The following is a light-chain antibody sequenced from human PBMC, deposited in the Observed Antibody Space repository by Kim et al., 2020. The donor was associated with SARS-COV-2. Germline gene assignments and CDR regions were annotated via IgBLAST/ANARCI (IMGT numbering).Light chain of an antibody. Sequence: QPASVSGSPGQSITISCTGTRLDVGGYNYVSWYQQHPGKAPKLMIYDVHNRPTGVSDRFSGSKSGNTASLTISGLQAEDEADYYCSSWASTTSYVFG. J-gene: IGLJ1*01. CDR2: DVH. CDR3: SSWASTTSYV. CDR1: RLDVGGYNY. V-gene: IGLV2-14*03.